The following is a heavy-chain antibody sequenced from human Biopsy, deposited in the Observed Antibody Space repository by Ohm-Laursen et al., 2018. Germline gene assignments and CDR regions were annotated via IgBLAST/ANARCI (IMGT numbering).Heavy chain of an antibody. J-gene: IGHJ6*02. CDR3: ARELGNGMDV. CDR1: GFTFTSYG. CDR2: ITNTGRTV. V-gene: IGHV3-48*03. Sequence: GSLRLSCAATGFTFTSYGMHWIRQAPGQGLEWVSFITNTGRTVYADSVKGRFTISRDNADNSLHLQMKSLRAEDTAVYYCARELGNGMDVWGQGTPVTVSS.